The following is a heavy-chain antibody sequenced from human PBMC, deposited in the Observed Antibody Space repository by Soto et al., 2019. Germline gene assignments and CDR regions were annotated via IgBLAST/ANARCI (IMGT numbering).Heavy chain of an antibody. J-gene: IGHJ6*02. D-gene: IGHD1-26*01. CDR3: AKDRGLAESGKWSHYYYGMDV. V-gene: IGHV3-30*18. Sequence: QVQLLESGGGVVQPGRSLRLSCVASGFTLTNNGMHWVRQAPGQGLEWVAVISSDGSSYYYGDSVRGRFTISRDTSKNTLFLEMNSLTTADTAVYYCAKDRGLAESGKWSHYYYGMDVWGQGTSVTVS. CDR2: ISSDGSSY. CDR1: GFTLTNNG.